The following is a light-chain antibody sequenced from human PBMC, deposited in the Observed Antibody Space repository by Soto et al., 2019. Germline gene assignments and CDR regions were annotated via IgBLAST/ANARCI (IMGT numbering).Light chain of an antibody. CDR1: QSISRW. Sequence: DIQMTQSPSTLSASVGDRVTITCRASQSISRWLAWYQQKPGTAPRLRIYGASTLESGVPSRFSGSRSGTEFTLTVSSLQPDDFATYYCQQYNDSFPYTFGQGTKLEIK. V-gene: IGKV1-5*03. CDR3: QQYNDSFPYT. CDR2: GAS. J-gene: IGKJ2*01.